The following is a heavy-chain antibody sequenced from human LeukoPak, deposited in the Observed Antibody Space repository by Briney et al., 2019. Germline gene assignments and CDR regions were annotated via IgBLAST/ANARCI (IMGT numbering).Heavy chain of an antibody. CDR2: VWYDGSNK. CDR3: ACDSSGTLAGY. J-gene: IGHJ4*02. D-gene: IGHD3-22*01. Sequence: PGGSLRLSCAASGFTFSSYGMHWVRQAPGKGLEWVAVVWYDGSNKYYADSVKGRFTISRGNSKNTLYLQMNSLRAEDTAVYYCACDSSGTLAGYWGQGTLVTVSS. V-gene: IGHV3-33*01. CDR1: GFTFSSYG.